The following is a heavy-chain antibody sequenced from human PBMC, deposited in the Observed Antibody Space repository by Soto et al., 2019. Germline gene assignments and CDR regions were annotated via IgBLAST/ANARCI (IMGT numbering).Heavy chain of an antibody. CDR3: ATPRAAAGYWYFDL. J-gene: IGHJ2*01. CDR1: GGSISSSLHY. Sequence: QLQLQESGPGLVKSSETLSLTCTVSGGSISSSLHYWGWIRQPPGRGLDWIGSIYYSGTTYYNPSLMSRVTMSIDTSKNQFSLNLSSVTAADTAVYYCATPRAAAGYWYFDLWGRGTLVTVSS. CDR2: IYYSGTT. D-gene: IGHD6-13*01. V-gene: IGHV4-39*01.